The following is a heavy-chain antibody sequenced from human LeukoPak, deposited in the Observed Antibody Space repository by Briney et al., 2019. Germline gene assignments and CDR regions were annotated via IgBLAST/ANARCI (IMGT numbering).Heavy chain of an antibody. CDR3: ARSIAVAGTFDY. V-gene: IGHV4-59*01. CDR2: IYHSGST. CDR1: GGSISSYY. D-gene: IGHD6-19*01. J-gene: IGHJ4*02. Sequence: SETLSLTCTVSGGSISSYYCSWIRQPPGNGLEWSWYIYHSGSTNYNYNPSLKSRVTISVDTSKNQFSLRLSSVTAADTAVYYCARSIAVAGTFDYWGQGTQVTASS.